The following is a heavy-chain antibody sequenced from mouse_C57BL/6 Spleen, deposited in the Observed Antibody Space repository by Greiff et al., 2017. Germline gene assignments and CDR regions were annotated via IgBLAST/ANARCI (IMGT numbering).Heavy chain of an antibody. CDR3: AREERLGPSWYFDV. Sequence: EVKLMESGGGLVKPGGSLKLSCAASGFTFSSYAMSWVRQTPEKRLEWVATISDGGSYTYYPDNVKGRFTISRDNAKNNLYLQMSHLKSEDTAMYYCAREERLGPSWYFDVWGTGTTVTVSS. D-gene: IGHD4-1*01. J-gene: IGHJ1*03. CDR2: ISDGGSYT. V-gene: IGHV5-4*01. CDR1: GFTFSSYA.